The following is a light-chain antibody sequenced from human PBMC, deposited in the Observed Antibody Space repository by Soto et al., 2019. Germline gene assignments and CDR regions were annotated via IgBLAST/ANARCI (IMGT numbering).Light chain of an antibody. Sequence: ESGLTQSAGTLSLSPGERATLSWRASQSVSSNYLAWYQQKPRQAPRLLIYGASTRATGIPDRFSGSGSATDFTLTISSLEFGDSAVYYCQQYGSSPPWTFGQGTKVDIK. CDR2: GAS. CDR3: QQYGSSPPWT. V-gene: IGKV3-20*01. CDR1: QSVSSNY. J-gene: IGKJ1*01.